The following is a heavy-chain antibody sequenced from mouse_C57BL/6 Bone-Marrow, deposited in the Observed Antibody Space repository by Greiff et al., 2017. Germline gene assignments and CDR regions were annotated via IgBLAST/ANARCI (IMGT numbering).Heavy chain of an antibody. CDR3: ARDTYDYGFAY. J-gene: IGHJ3*01. D-gene: IGHD2-4*01. CDR2: SRNKANDYTT. Sequence: EVMLVESGGGLVQSGRSLRLSCATSGFTFSDFYMEWVRQAPGKGLEWIAASRNKANDYTTEYSASVKGRFIVSRDTSQSILYLQMNALRAEDTAIYYCARDTYDYGFAYWGQGTLVTVSA. CDR1: GFTFSDFY. V-gene: IGHV7-1*01.